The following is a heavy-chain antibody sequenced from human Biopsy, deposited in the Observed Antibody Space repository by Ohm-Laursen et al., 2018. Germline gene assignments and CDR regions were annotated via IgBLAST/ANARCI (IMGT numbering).Heavy chain of an antibody. CDR1: GFTFSSNA. Sequence: LSCVASGFTFSSNAMSWIRQPPGKGLEWIGEINHSGSTNYNPSLKSRVTISVDTSKNQFSLNLSSVTAADTAVYYCARRGSGGRSFDHWGQGTLVTVSS. D-gene: IGHD2-15*01. CDR3: ARRGSGGRSFDH. V-gene: IGHV4-34*01. J-gene: IGHJ4*02. CDR2: INHSGST.